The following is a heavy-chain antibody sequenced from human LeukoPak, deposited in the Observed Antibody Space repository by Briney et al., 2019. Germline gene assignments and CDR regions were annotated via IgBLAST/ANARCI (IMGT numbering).Heavy chain of an antibody. J-gene: IGHJ4*02. V-gene: IGHV3-74*01. Sequence: GGSLRLSCAAPGFTFSSHWMHWVRQVPGEGLVWVSRIDSDGRSTSYADSVKGRFTISRDNAKNTLYLEMNSLRGEDTAVYYCARDYSGYNHEFDYWGQGTLVTVSS. D-gene: IGHD5-12*01. CDR1: GFTFSSHW. CDR3: ARDYSGYNHEFDY. CDR2: IDSDGRST.